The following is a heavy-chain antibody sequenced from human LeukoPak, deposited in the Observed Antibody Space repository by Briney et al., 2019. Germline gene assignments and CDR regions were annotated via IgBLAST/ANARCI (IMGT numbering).Heavy chain of an antibody. CDR1: GGSFSGYY. D-gene: IGHD2-2*01. V-gene: IGHV4-34*01. Sequence: PSXXLXLTCAVYGGSFSGYYWSSVRQPPGKGVEWIGEINHSGSTNYNPSLKTPVTISLDTSKNQFSLKLSSLTAADTAVYYSARHGLRYCSSTSCYPLNWFDLWGQGTLVTVSS. J-gene: IGHJ5*02. CDR2: INHSGST. CDR3: ARHGLRYCSSTSCYPLNWFDL.